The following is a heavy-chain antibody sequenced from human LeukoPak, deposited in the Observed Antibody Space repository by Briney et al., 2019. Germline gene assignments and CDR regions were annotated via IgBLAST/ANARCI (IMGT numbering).Heavy chain of an antibody. D-gene: IGHD4-17*01. CDR1: GGSFSGYY. J-gene: IGHJ4*02. CDR2: VYHSGTT. Sequence: SETLSLSCAVYGGSFSGYYWSWIRQPPGKGLEWIAYVYHSGTTNYNPSLKSRVTIFVDTSKNQFSLKLTSVTAADTAVYFCARDGDYAFDYWGQGTLVTVSS. CDR3: ARDGDYAFDY. V-gene: IGHV4-59*01.